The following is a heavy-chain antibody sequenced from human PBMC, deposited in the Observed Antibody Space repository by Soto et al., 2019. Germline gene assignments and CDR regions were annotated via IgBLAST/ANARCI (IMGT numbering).Heavy chain of an antibody. D-gene: IGHD3-22*01. CDR3: AKDLNYYDSSGYYPPTLYYGMDV. V-gene: IGHV3-30*18. CDR2: ISYDGSNK. CDR1: GFTFSSYG. Sequence: QVQLVESGGGVVQPGRSLRLSCAASGFTFSSYGMHWVRQAPGKGLEWVAVISYDGSNKYYADSVKGRFTISRDNSKNTLYLHMNSLRAEDTAVYYCAKDLNYYDSSGYYPPTLYYGMDVWGQGTTVTVSS. J-gene: IGHJ6*02.